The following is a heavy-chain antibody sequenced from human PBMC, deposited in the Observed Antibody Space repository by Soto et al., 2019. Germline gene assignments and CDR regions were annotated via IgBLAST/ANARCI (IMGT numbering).Heavy chain of an antibody. Sequence: PGESLKISCKGSGYSFTSYWIGWVRQMPGKGLEWMGIIYPGDSDTRYSPSFQGQVTISADKSISTAYLQWSSLKASDTAMYYCARIRSLDSSSWYDYYYGMDGWGQGTTVAASS. D-gene: IGHD6-13*01. V-gene: IGHV5-51*01. J-gene: IGHJ6*01. CDR1: GYSFTSYW. CDR2: IYPGDSDT. CDR3: ARIRSLDSSSWYDYYYGMDG.